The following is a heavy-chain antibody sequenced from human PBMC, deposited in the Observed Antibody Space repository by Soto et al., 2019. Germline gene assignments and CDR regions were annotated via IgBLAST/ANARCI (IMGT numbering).Heavy chain of an antibody. J-gene: IGHJ4*02. Sequence: PSETLSLTCAVYGGSFSGYYWSWIRQRPGKGLEWMGEINHSGSTNYNPSLKSRVTISVDTSKNQFSLNLSSVTAADTAVYYCASRRYYDSSGYYGGYFDYWGQGTLVTVSS. CDR1: GGSFSGYY. D-gene: IGHD3-22*01. CDR3: ASRRYYDSSGYYGGYFDY. V-gene: IGHV4-34*01. CDR2: INHSGST.